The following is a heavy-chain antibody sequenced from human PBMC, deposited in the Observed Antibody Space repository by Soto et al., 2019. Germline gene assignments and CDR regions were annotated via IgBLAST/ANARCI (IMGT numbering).Heavy chain of an antibody. V-gene: IGHV3-23*01. Sequence: GGSLRLSCAASGCTFSNYAINWVRQSPGKGLEWVSVISGSVGSTYYAGSVKGRFTITRDNSKNTLYLQMNSLRAEDPAVYYCAKAGGAAGTVDYFDYWGQGTLVTVSS. D-gene: IGHD6-13*01. J-gene: IGHJ4*02. CDR3: AKAGGAAGTVDYFDY. CDR1: GCTFSNYA. CDR2: ISGSVGST.